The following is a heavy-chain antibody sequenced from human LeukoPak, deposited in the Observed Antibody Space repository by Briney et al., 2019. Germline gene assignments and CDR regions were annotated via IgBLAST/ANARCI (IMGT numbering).Heavy chain of an antibody. CDR1: GYTFTGYY. D-gene: IGHD6-13*01. CDR3: ARSAESSSWVEFDY. CDR2: INPNSGGT. Sequence: ASVKVSCKASGYTFTGYYMHWVRQAPGQGLEWMGWINPNSGGTNYAQRFQVRGTMTRDTSISTAYMELSRLRSDDTAVYYCARSAESSSWVEFDYWGQGTLVTVSS. V-gene: IGHV1-2*02. J-gene: IGHJ4*02.